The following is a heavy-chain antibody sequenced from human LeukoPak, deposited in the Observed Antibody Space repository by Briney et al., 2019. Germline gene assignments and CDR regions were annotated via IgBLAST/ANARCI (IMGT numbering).Heavy chain of an antibody. CDR3: ARVAGPNYYYYGMDV. V-gene: IGHV4-59*08. CDR2: IYYSGST. CDR1: GGSISSYY. Sequence: PSETLSLTCTVSGGSISSYYWSWIRQPPGKGLEWIGYIYYSGSTNYNPSLKSRVTISVDTSKNQFSLKLSSVTAADTAVYYCARVAGPNYYYYGMDVWGQGTTVTVSS. D-gene: IGHD6-13*01. J-gene: IGHJ6*02.